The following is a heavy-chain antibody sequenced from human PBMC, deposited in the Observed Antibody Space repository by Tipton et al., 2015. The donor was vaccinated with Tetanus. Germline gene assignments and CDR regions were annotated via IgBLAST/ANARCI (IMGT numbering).Heavy chain of an antibody. V-gene: IGHV4-4*07. CDR3: ARGVHDYGDYRVDAFDI. D-gene: IGHD4-17*01. CDR1: GGSISSYY. CDR2: IYTSGST. Sequence: TLSLTCTVSGGSISSYYWRWIRQPAGKGLEWIGRIYTSGSTNYNPSLKSRVTMSVDTSKNQFSLKLSSVTAADTAVYYCARGVHDYGDYRVDAFDIWGQGTMVTVSS. J-gene: IGHJ3*02.